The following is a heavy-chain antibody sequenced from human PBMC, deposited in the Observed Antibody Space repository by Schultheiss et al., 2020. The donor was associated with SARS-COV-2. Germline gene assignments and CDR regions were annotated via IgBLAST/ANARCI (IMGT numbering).Heavy chain of an antibody. CDR1: GFTFSGSA. D-gene: IGHD6-13*01. CDR3: ARDVAAAFDY. CDR2: ISGSGGST. J-gene: IGHJ4*02. V-gene: IGHV3-23*01. Sequence: GESLKISCAASGFTFSGSAMHWVRQASGKGLEWVSAISGSGGSTYYADSVKGRFTISRDNSKNTLYLQMNSLRAEDTAVYYCARDVAAAFDYWGQGTLVTVSS.